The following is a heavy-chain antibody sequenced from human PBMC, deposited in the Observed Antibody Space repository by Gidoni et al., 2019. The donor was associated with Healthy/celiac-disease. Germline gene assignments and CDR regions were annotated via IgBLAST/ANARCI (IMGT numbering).Heavy chain of an antibody. CDR1: GFTFSSYC. CDR3: ARYCSSTSCYNYYGMDV. Sequence: EVQLVESGGGLVQPGGSLRLSCAASGFTFSSYCMDWVRQAPGKGLEWVSYISSSSSTIYYADSVKGRFTISRDNAKNSLYLQMNSLRAEDTAVYYCARYCSSTSCYNYYGMDVWGQGTTVTVSS. J-gene: IGHJ6*02. V-gene: IGHV3-48*01. D-gene: IGHD2-2*02. CDR2: ISSSSSTI.